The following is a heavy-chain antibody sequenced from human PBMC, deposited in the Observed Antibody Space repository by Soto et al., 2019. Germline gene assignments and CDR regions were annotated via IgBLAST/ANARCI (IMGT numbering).Heavy chain of an antibody. Sequence: SETLSLTCTVSGGSISTYHWSWIRQPPGKGLEWIGYVYYTGSTNYNPSLKSRVTISVDTSNNQISLMLTSVTAADTAVYYCARDTYLYYGSGSYLYYFDYWGQGTLVTVSS. CDR3: ARDTYLYYGSGSYLYYFDY. V-gene: IGHV4-59*01. D-gene: IGHD3-10*01. CDR2: VYYTGST. J-gene: IGHJ4*02. CDR1: GGSISTYH.